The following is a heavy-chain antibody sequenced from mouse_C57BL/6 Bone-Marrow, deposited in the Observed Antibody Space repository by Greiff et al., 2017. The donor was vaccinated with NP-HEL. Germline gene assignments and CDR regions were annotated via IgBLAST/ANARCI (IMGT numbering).Heavy chain of an antibody. J-gene: IGHJ2*01. D-gene: IGHD2-4*01. CDR2: IDPENGDT. V-gene: IGHV14-4*01. CDR3: TTRLYYDLFDY. CDR1: GFNIKDDY. Sequence: VQLQQSGAELVRPGASVKLSCTASGFNIKDDYMHWVKQRPEQGLEWIGWIDPENGDTEYASKVSGKGPITADTASHTAYLQLSSLPSEDTAVYYCTTRLYYDLFDYWGQGTTLPVSS.